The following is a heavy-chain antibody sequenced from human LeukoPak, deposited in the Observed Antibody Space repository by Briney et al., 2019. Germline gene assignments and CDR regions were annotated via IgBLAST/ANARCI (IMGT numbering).Heavy chain of an antibody. D-gene: IGHD6-13*01. CDR3: AKAGGSSWAVLDY. Sequence: RAGGSLRLSCAASGFTFSSNGMHWVRQAPGKGLEWVAFIRFDGSNTYYADSVKGRLTISRDTSKNTLYLQTNSLRPEDTAVYYCAKAGGSSWAVLDYWGQGTLVTVSS. V-gene: IGHV3-30*02. J-gene: IGHJ4*02. CDR1: GFTFSSNG. CDR2: IRFDGSNT.